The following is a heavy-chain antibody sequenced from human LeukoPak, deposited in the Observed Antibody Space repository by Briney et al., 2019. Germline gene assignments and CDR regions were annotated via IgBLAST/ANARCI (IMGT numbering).Heavy chain of an antibody. CDR1: GGSISDYY. J-gene: IGHJ5*02. CDR2: IYTSGST. D-gene: IGHD3-10*01. Sequence: SETLSLTCTVSGGSISDYYWSWVRQPPGMGLEWLGYIYTSGSTNYNPSLKSRVTISADTSKNQFSLKLSSVTAADTAVYYCARVVRYYYGSGSYHWFDPWGQGTLVTVSS. CDR3: ARVVRYYYGSGSYHWFDP. V-gene: IGHV4-4*09.